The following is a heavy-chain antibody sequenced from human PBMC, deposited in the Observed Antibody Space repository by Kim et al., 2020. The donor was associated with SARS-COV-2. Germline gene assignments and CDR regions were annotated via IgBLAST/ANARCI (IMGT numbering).Heavy chain of an antibody. CDR3: ASLGSSWFVFDY. V-gene: IGHV1-69*13. CDR1: GGTFSSYA. CDR2: IIPIFGTA. J-gene: IGHJ4*02. D-gene: IGHD6-13*01. Sequence: SVKVSCKASGGTFSSYAISWVRQAPGQGIEWMGGIIPIFGTANYAQKFQGRVTITADESTSTAYLELSSLRSEDTAVYYCASLGSSWFVFDYWGQGTLV.